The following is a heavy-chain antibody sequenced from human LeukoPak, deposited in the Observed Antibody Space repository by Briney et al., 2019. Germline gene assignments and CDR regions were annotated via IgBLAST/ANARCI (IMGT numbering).Heavy chain of an antibody. V-gene: IGHV3-64D*06. Sequence: GGSLRLSCSASGFTFSSYAMHWVRQAPGKGLEYVSAISSNGGSTYYADSVKGRFTISRDNSKNTLYLQMSSLRAEDTAVYYCVKGYCSSTSCHIDYWGQGTLVTVSS. CDR2: ISSNGGST. CDR1: GFTFSSYA. D-gene: IGHD2-2*02. CDR3: VKGYCSSTSCHIDY. J-gene: IGHJ4*02.